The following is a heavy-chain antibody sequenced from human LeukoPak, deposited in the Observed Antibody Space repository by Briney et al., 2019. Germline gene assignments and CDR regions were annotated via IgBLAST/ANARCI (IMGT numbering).Heavy chain of an antibody. Sequence: TRSPARAPSGFTSSSYGVSWDRQAAGEVRGWVSSISSSVSTINYANSVTGRFTISRDNAKTSLYLQMNSLRAEETAVYYCARGTTVVTPNAFDIWGQGTMVTVSS. J-gene: IGHJ3*02. D-gene: IGHD4-23*01. CDR3: ARGTTVVTPNAFDI. CDR1: GFTSSSYG. V-gene: IGHV3-48*04. CDR2: ISSSVSTI.